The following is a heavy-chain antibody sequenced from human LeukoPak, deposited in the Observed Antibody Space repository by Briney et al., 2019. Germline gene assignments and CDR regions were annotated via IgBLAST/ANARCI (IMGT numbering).Heavy chain of an antibody. D-gene: IGHD3-22*01. CDR2: ISGGGST. CDR1: GFTVSSNY. V-gene: IGHV3-53*01. Sequence: PGGSLRLSCAASGFTVSSNYTSWVRQAPGKGLEWVSAISGGGSTYYADSVKGRFIISRDNSKNTVYLQLNSLRAEDTAVYYCARGGDTIGSIRSPFDIWGQGTMVTVSS. J-gene: IGHJ3*02. CDR3: ARGGDTIGSIRSPFDI.